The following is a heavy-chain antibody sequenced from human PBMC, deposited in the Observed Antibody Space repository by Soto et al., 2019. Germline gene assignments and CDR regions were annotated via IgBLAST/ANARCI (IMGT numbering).Heavy chain of an antibody. CDR1: ADTFTSYY. J-gene: IGHJ5*02. CDR2: INPNGGST. Sequence: ASVKVSCKAPADTFTSYYIHWVRQAPGHGLEWMGIINPNGGSTRFAQTLQGRITMTTDTSTTTDYMELRSLRSEDTACYYCARAPGVVFGIIIEGYNWLGPWGQGSMVIVSS. D-gene: IGHD3-16*02. V-gene: IGHV1-46*01. CDR3: ARAPGVVFGIIIEGYNWLGP.